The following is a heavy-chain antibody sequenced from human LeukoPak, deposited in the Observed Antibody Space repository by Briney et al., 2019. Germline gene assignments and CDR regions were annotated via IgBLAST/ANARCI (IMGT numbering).Heavy chain of an antibody. CDR2: IRYDGSNK. J-gene: IGHJ4*02. Sequence: PGGSLRLSCAASGFTFSSYGMHWVRQAPGKGLEWVAFIRYDGSNKYYADSVKGRFTISRDNSKNTLYLQMNSLRAEDTAVYYCAKGSNRRTYYYDSSPGDFDYWGQGTLVTVSS. D-gene: IGHD3-22*01. V-gene: IGHV3-30*02. CDR3: AKGSNRRTYYYDSSPGDFDY. CDR1: GFTFSSYG.